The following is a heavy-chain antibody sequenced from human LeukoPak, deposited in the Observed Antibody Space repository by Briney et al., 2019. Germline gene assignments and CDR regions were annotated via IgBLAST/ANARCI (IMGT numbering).Heavy chain of an antibody. D-gene: IGHD5-24*01. CDR2: IIPIFGTA. J-gene: IGHJ4*02. CDR3: ARDGTPGEMATIRGLGY. CDR1: GGTFSSYA. Sequence: GASVKVSCKASGGTFSSYAISWVRQAPGQGLEWMGGIIPIFGTANYAQKFQGRVTITADKSTSTAYMELSSLRSEDTAVYYCARDGTPGEMATIRGLGYWGQGTLVTVSS. V-gene: IGHV1-69*06.